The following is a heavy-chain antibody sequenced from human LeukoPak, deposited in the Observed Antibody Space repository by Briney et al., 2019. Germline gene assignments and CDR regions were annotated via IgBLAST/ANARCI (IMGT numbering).Heavy chain of an antibody. CDR1: GRSISSGGYY. D-gene: IGHD3-10*01. CDR2: IYYNGSS. Sequence: PSETLSLTCPVSGRSISSGGYYWSWIRPHPGQGLEWIGCIYYNGSSYYNPALKSRLMLSVDTSKNQFSLKLSSVTAADTAVYYCARDLYFYGSGNYPAALGYWGQGTLVTVSS. V-gene: IGHV4-31*03. CDR3: ARDLYFYGSGNYPAALGY. J-gene: IGHJ4*02.